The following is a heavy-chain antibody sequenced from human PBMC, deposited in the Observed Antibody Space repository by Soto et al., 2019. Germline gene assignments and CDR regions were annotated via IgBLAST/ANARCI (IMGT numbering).Heavy chain of an antibody. CDR2: IRSKAYGGTT. CDR3: TRFGYSYGFDY. D-gene: IGHD5-18*01. CDR1: GFTFGDYA. J-gene: IGHJ4*02. V-gene: IGHV3-49*03. Sequence: GGSLRLSCTASGFTFGDYAMSWFRQAPGKGLEWVGFIRSKAYGGTTEYAASVKGRFTISRDDSKSIAYLQMNSLKTEDIAVYYCTRFGYSYGFDYWGQGTLVTVSS.